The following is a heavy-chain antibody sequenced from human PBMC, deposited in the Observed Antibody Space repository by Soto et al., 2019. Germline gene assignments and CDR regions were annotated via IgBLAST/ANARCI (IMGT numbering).Heavy chain of an antibody. D-gene: IGHD2-21*02. Sequence: PGGSLRLSCAASGFTLSKFAMTWVRQAPGKGLEWVSSVDTEDTFYADSVEGRFTISRDNSKNTLHLQINNLSPEDTAIYYCAKLSSVTTAILNWLDPWGQGPLVTVYS. CDR2: SVDTEDT. CDR1: GFTLSKFA. V-gene: IGHV3-23*01. J-gene: IGHJ5*02. CDR3: AKLSSVTTAILNWLDP.